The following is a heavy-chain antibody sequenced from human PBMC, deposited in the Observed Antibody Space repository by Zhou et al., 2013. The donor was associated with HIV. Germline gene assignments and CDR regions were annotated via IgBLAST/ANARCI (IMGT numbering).Heavy chain of an antibody. J-gene: IGHJ6*03. CDR1: GGTFTNYA. CDR3: ARGSSGYYDMDV. D-gene: IGHD3-22*01. V-gene: IGHV1-69*05. CDR2: IIPIFGTT. Sequence: QVQLVQSGAEVKKPGSSVKVSCKASGGTFTNYAISWVRQAPGQGLEWMGGIIPIFGTTSYAQKFQGRVTITTDESTSTVYMELSSLRSEDTAVYYCARGSSGYYDMDVWGKGTTVTVSS.